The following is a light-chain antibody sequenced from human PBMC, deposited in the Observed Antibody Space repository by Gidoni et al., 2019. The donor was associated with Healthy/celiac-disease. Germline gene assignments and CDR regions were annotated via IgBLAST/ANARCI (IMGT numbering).Light chain of an antibody. CDR1: QSVSSN. CDR2: GAS. V-gene: IGKV3-15*01. Sequence: EIVMTLSPATPSVSPGERASLSCRASQSVSSNLAWYQQKPGQAPRLLIYGASTRATGIPARFSGSESGTEFTLTISSLQSEDFAVYYCQQYNNWPYTFGQGTKLEIK. J-gene: IGKJ2*01. CDR3: QQYNNWPYT.